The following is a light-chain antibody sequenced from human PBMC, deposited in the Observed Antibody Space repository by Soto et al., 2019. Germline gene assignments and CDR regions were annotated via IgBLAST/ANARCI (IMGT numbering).Light chain of an antibody. CDR2: WAS. CDR1: QSVLYSSNNENY. CDR3: QQYYSTPQT. Sequence: DIVMTQSPDSLAVSLGERATINCKSRQSVLYSSNNENYLAWYQQKPGQPPKLLISWASTREFGVPDRFSGSGSGTDFTLTISTLQAEDVAVYYCQQYYSTPQTFGQGTKVEIK. J-gene: IGKJ1*01. V-gene: IGKV4-1*01.